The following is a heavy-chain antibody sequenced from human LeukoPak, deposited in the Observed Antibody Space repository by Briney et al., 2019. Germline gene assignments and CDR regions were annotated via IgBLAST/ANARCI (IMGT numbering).Heavy chain of an antibody. CDR2: IYYSGST. D-gene: IGHD3-22*01. J-gene: IGHJ4*02. CDR1: GGSISSSSYY. CDR3: ARTSYYDSSLDY. V-gene: IGHV4-39*07. Sequence: PSETLSLTCSVSGGSISSSSYYWGWIRQPPGKGLEWIGTIYYSGSTYYNPSLKSRVTISVDPSKNQFSLKLSSVTAADTAVYYCARTSYYDSSLDYWGQGTLVTVSS.